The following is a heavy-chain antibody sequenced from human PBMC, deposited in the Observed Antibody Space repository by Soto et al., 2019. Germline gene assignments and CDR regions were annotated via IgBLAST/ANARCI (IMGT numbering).Heavy chain of an antibody. D-gene: IGHD1-26*01. Sequence: PGGSLRLSCAASGFIFSNCAMTWVRQAPGKGLQWVSFFDEKSGDTQYADSVKGRFTVSRDTSENTLFLQMNSLTAEDTAVYHCAKGMGATSRLDSWGQGTLVTVSS. J-gene: IGHJ4*02. CDR3: AKGMGATSRLDS. CDR2: FDEKSGDT. V-gene: IGHV3-23*01. CDR1: GFIFSNCA.